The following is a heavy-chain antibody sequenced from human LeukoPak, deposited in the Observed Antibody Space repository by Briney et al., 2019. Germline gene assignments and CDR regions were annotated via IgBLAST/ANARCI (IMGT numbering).Heavy chain of an antibody. CDR2: IYYSGST. V-gene: IGHV4-59*08. D-gene: IGHD3-10*01. Sequence: SETLSLTCTVSGGSISSYYWSWIRQPPGKGLEWIGYIYYSGSTNYNPSLKSRVTISVDTSKNQFSLKLSSVTAADTAVYYCARLGSGSYYYYHYMDVWGKGTTVTISS. J-gene: IGHJ6*03. CDR1: GGSISSYY. CDR3: ARLGSGSYYYYHYMDV.